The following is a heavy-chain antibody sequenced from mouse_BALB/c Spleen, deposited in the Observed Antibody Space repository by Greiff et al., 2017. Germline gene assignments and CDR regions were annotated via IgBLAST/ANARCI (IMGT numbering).Heavy chain of an antibody. D-gene: IGHD1-1*01. CDR3: TRRSAFAY. Sequence: QVQLQQSGAELVRPGASVTLSCKASGYTFTDYEMHWVKQTPVHGLEWIGAIDPETGGTAYNQKFKGKATLTADKSSSTAYMELRSLTSEDSAVYYCTRRSAFAYWGQGTLVTVSA. CDR2: IDPETGGT. V-gene: IGHV1-15*01. J-gene: IGHJ3*01. CDR1: GYTFTDYE.